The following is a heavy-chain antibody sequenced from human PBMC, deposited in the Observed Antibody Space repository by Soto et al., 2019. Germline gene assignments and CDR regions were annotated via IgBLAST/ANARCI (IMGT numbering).Heavy chain of an antibody. Sequence: QVQLVQSGAEVKKPGSSVRVSCKASGGTVNTYAISWVRQAPGQGLEWMGGVIPLYGTPNYAQKFQGRVTITTDKHTSTSYMEMSRLSSEDTPVYYCERPFLGWLYDAFHIWEEGTMFTVSS. CDR2: VIPLYGTP. CDR3: ERPFLGWLYDAFHI. V-gene: IGHV1-69*06. CDR1: GGTVNTYA. D-gene: IGHD3-3*01. J-gene: IGHJ3*02.